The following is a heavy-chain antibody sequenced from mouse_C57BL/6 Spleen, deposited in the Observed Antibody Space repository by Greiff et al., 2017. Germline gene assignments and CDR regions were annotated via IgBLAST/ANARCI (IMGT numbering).Heavy chain of an antibody. V-gene: IGHV1-26*01. J-gene: IGHJ3*01. CDR1: GYTFTDYY. CDR2: INPNNGGT. D-gene: IGHD1-1*01. CDR3: AMDGSNQAWFAY. Sequence: EVQLQQSGPELVKPGASVKISCKASGYTFTDYYMNWVKQSHGKSLEWIGDINPNNGGTSYNQKFKGKATLTVDKSSSTAYMELRSLTSEDSAVYYCAMDGSNQAWFAYWGQGTLVTVSA.